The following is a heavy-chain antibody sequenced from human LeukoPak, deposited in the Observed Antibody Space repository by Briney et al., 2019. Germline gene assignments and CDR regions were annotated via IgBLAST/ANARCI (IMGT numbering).Heavy chain of an antibody. J-gene: IGHJ4*02. CDR2: IYYSGST. CDR3: ARAVQYSHYFDY. Sequence: SETLSLTCTVSGGSISSYYWSWIRQPPGKGLEWIGYIYYSGSTNYNPSLKSRVAISVDTSKNQFSLKLSSVTAADTAVYYCARAVQYSHYFDYWGQGTLVTVSS. V-gene: IGHV4-59*08. D-gene: IGHD2-21*01. CDR1: GGSISSYY.